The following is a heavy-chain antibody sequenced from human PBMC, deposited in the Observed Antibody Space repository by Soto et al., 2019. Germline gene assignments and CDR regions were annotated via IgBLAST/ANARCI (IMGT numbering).Heavy chain of an antibody. Sequence: PGGSLRLSCAASGFTFSSYSMNWVRQAPGKGLEWVSSISSSSSYIYYADSVKGRFTISRDNAKNSLYLQMNSLRAEGTAVYYCAIGWASTFKSDILDYWGQGSLVT. J-gene: IGHJ4*02. CDR2: ISSSSSYI. V-gene: IGHV3-21*01. D-gene: IGHD1-26*01. CDR3: AIGWASTFKSDILDY. CDR1: GFTFSSYS.